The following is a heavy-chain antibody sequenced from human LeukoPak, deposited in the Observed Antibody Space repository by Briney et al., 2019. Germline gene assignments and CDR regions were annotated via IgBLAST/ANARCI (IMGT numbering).Heavy chain of an antibody. CDR2: IWYDGSNK. V-gene: IGHV3-33*01. Sequence: PGRSLRLSCAASGFTFSSYGMHWVRQAPGKGLEWVAVIWYDGSNKYYADSVKGRFTISRDNSKNTLYLQINSLRAEDTAVYYCARGDYGDYVGYGMDVWGQGTTVTVSS. J-gene: IGHJ6*02. CDR1: GFTFSSYG. D-gene: IGHD4-17*01. CDR3: ARGDYGDYVGYGMDV.